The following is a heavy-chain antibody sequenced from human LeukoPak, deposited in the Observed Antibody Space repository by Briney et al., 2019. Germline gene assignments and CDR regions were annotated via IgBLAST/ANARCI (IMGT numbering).Heavy chain of an antibody. CDR1: GFTFSNYA. V-gene: IGHV3-30*03. D-gene: IGHD6-13*01. J-gene: IGHJ4*02. CDR3: ARIAAGEGNRGRFDY. Sequence: GGSLRLSCAASGFTFSNYAVHWVRQAPGKGLEWVAIISYDGRHEYYADSVKGRFTISRDTSKNTLYLQMSSLRSEDTAVYYCARIAAGEGNRGRFDYWGQGTLVTVSS. CDR2: ISYDGRHE.